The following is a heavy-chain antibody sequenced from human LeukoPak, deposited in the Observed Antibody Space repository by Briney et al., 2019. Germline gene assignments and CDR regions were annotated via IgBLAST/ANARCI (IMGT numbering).Heavy chain of an antibody. CDR2: IYHSGST. D-gene: IGHD2-21*01. J-gene: IGHJ4*02. Sequence: PSETLSLTCAVSGGSISSSNWWSWVRQPPGKGLEWIGEIYHSGSTNYNPSLKSRVTISVDKSKNQFSLKLSSVTAADTAVYHCASERGAGFLFNRWGQGTLVTVSS. CDR3: ASERGAGFLFNR. V-gene: IGHV4-4*02. CDR1: GGSISSSNW.